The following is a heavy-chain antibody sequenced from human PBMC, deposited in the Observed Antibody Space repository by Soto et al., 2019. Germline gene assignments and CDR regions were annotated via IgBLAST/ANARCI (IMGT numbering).Heavy chain of an antibody. CDR2: IIPIFGTA. V-gene: IGHV1-69*13. D-gene: IGHD4-17*01. Sequence: ASVKVSCKASGGTFSSYAIIWVRQAPGQGLEWMGGIIPIFGTANYAQKFQGRVTITADESTSTAYMELSSLRSEDTAVYYCARGGVGTVTERYFDLWGRGTLVTVSS. J-gene: IGHJ2*01. CDR1: GGTFSSYA. CDR3: ARGGVGTVTERYFDL.